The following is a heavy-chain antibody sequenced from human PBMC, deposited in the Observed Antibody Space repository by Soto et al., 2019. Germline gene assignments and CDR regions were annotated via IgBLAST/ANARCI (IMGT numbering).Heavy chain of an antibody. J-gene: IGHJ4*02. CDR1: GGSISSGDYY. D-gene: IGHD4-17*01. CDR2: IYYSGST. V-gene: IGHV4-30-4*01. CDR3: ARVTPYGDYFDY. Sequence: SETLSLTCTVSGGSISSGDYYWSWIRQPPGKGLEWIGYIYYSGSTYYNPSLKSRVTISVDTSKNQFSLKLSSVTAADTAVYYCARVTPYGDYFDYWGQGTLVTVS.